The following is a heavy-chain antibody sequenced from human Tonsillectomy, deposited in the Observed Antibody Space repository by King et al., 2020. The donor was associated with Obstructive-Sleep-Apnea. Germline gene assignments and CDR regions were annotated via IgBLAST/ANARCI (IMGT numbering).Heavy chain of an antibody. CDR2: ISGSDVSI. D-gene: IGHD4-17*01. CDR3: AKDSYGDLPAVSDI. Sequence: VQLVESGGGLVQPGGSLRLSCAASGFSFTNYAMSWVRQAPGKGLEWVSAISGSDVSIYYTDSVEGLFTISRDDSKNTLYLQMNSLRAEATAVYYCAKDSYGDLPAVSDIWGQGTMVPVSS. J-gene: IGHJ3*02. V-gene: IGHV3-23*04. CDR1: GFSFTNYA.